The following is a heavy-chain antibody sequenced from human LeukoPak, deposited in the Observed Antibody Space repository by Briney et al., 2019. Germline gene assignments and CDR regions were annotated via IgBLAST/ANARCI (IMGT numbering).Heavy chain of an antibody. CDR3: ARDTVYYYDSSGIFDY. D-gene: IGHD3-22*01. J-gene: IGHJ4*02. CDR2: ISAYNGNT. CDR1: GYTFSIYG. Sequence: ASVRVSCKASGYTFSIYGISWVRQAPGQGLEWMGWISAYNGNTNYAQKLQGRVTMTTDTSTSTACMDLRSLRSDDTAVYYCARDTVYYYDSSGIFDYWGQGTLVTVSS. V-gene: IGHV1-18*01.